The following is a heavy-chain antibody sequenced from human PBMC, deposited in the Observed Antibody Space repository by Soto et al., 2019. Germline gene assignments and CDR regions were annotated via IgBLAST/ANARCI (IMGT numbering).Heavy chain of an antibody. CDR1: GFTFDDYA. V-gene: IGHV3-9*03. Sequence: EVQLVESGGGLVQPGRSLRLSCAASGFTFDDYAMHWVRQAPGKGLEWVSGISWNSGSIGYADSVKGRFTISRDNAKNSLYLQMNSLRAEDMALYYCAKDRISGWYGGWFDPWGQGTLVTVSS. CDR3: AKDRISGWYGGWFDP. CDR2: ISWNSGSI. J-gene: IGHJ5*02. D-gene: IGHD6-19*01.